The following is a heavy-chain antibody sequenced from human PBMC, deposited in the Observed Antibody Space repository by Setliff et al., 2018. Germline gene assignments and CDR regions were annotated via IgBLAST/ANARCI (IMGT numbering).Heavy chain of an antibody. CDR2: IYHSGST. V-gene: IGHV4-39*07. D-gene: IGHD3-16*02. Sequence: SETLSLTCTVSGGSISSSSYYWGWIRQPPGKGLEWMGEIYHSGSTNYNPSLKSRVTISVDKSKNQFSLKLSSVTAADTAVYYCARTFGGVIVPLYYFDYWGQGTLVTVSS. J-gene: IGHJ4*02. CDR1: GGSISSSSYY. CDR3: ARTFGGVIVPLYYFDY.